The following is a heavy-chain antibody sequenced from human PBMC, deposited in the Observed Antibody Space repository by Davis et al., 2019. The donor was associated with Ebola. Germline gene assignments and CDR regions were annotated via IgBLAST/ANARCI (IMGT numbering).Heavy chain of an antibody. CDR1: GGTFSTYA. CDR2: IIPILGIA. D-gene: IGHD3-10*01. Sequence: SVKVSCKASGGTFSTYAISWVRQAPGQGLEWMGRIIPILGIANYAQKFQGRVTITADKSTSTAYMELSSLRSEDTAVYYCARDQDYYGSGSHTNWFDPWGQGTLVTVSS. J-gene: IGHJ5*02. V-gene: IGHV1-69*04. CDR3: ARDQDYYGSGSHTNWFDP.